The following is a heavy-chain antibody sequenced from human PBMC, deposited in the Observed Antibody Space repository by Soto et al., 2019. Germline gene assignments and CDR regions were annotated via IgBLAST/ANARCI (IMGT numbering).Heavy chain of an antibody. CDR1: GYTLTELS. CDR3: ATLKSDLGISGNYFNYFEY. V-gene: IGHV1-24*01. Sequence: ASVKVSCKVSGYTLTELSMHWVRQAPGKGLEWMGGFDPEDADTIYAQKFQGRVTMTEDTSTDTAYMELSNLRSEDTAVYYCATLKSDLGISGNYFNYFEYLGHVTLVIVS. CDR2: FDPEDADT. J-gene: IGHJ4*01. D-gene: IGHD3-10*01.